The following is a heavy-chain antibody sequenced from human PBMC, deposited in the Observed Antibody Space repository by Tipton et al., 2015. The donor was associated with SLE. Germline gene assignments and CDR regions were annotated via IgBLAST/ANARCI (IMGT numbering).Heavy chain of an antibody. CDR3: ARTLGAIAHTVYDAFDI. CDR2: INHSGSA. V-gene: IGHV4-34*01. Sequence: TLSLTCTVSGGSISSADYYWSWIRRPPGKGLEWIGEINHSGSANYNPSLKSRVTISVDTSKNQFSLKLSSVTAADTAVYYCARTLGAIAHTVYDAFDIWGQGKIVTVSS. D-gene: IGHD1-26*01. J-gene: IGHJ3*02. CDR1: GGSISSADYY.